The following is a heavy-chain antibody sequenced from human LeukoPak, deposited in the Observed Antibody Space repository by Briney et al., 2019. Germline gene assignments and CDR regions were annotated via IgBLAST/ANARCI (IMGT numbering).Heavy chain of an antibody. CDR3: ARDCSSTSCSPA. CDR1: GGTFSSYA. V-gene: IGHV1-69*01. CDR2: IIPIFGTA. Sequence: SVKVSCKASGGTFSSYAIIWVRQAPGQGLEWMGGIIPIFGTANYAQKFQGRVTITADESTSTAYMGLSSLRSEDTAVYYCARDCSSTSCSPAWGQGTLVTASS. D-gene: IGHD2-2*01. J-gene: IGHJ5*02.